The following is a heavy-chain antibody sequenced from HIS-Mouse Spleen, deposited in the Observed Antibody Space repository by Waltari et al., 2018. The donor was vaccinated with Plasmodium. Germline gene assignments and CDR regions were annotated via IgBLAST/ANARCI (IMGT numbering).Heavy chain of an antibody. D-gene: IGHD7-27*01. Sequence: QVQLQQWGAGLLKPSETLSLTCAVYGGSFSGYYWSWIRQPPGEGLEWIGEINHRGSTNYTPSLKRRVTISVDTSKNQFSLKLSSVTAADTAVYYCATSNDIWGQGTMVTVSS. CDR1: GGSFSGYY. CDR3: ATSNDI. J-gene: IGHJ3*02. CDR2: INHRGST. V-gene: IGHV4-34*01.